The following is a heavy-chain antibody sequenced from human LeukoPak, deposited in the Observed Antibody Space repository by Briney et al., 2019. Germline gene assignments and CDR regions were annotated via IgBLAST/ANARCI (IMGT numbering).Heavy chain of an antibody. V-gene: IGHV4-30-4*08. Sequence: PSETLSLTCSVSGASIRSGDYYWSWVRQPPGKGLEWIGYISHSGSTFYNPSLKSRVTMSVDTSKNQFSLKLSSVTAADTAVYYCARDRGTISPDYWGQGTLVTVSS. CDR1: GASIRSGDYY. CDR2: ISHSGST. J-gene: IGHJ4*02. CDR3: ARDRGTISPDY. D-gene: IGHD3-3*01.